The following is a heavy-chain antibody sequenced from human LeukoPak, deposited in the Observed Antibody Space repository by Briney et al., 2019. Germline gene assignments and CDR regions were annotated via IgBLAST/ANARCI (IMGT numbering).Heavy chain of an antibody. V-gene: IGHV3-66*01. J-gene: IGHJ4*02. D-gene: IGHD5-12*01. CDR2: LYPGGST. Sequence: GGSLRLSCAASGFTVSSSYMSWVRQAPGKGLELVSVLYPGGSTYIADSVKGRFAISRDNSNNTLNLQMNSLRAEDTAVYYCARATSGYSGYDFAVGLVYFDYWGQGTLVTVSS. CDR1: GFTVSSSY. CDR3: ARATSGYSGYDFAVGLVYFDY.